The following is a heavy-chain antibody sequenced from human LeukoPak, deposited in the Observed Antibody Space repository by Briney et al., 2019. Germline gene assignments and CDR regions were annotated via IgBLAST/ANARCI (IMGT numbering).Heavy chain of an antibody. CDR2: INHSGST. Sequence: KPSETLSLTCAVYGVSFSGYYWSWIRQPPGKGLEWIGEINHSGSTNYNPSLKSRVTISVDTSKNQFSLKMSSVTAADTAVYYCARWRRPGFDYWGQGTLVTVSS. CDR1: GVSFSGYY. V-gene: IGHV4-34*01. CDR3: ARWRRPGFDY. J-gene: IGHJ4*02. D-gene: IGHD1-14*01.